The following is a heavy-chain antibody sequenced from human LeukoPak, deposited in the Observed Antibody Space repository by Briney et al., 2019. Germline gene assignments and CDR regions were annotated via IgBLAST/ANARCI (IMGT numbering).Heavy chain of an antibody. Sequence: SVKVSCKASGGTFSSYAISWVRQAPGQGLEWMGGIIPIFGTANYAQKFQGRVTITTDESTSTAYMELSSLRSEDTAVYYCARVSFPGEWFDPWGQGTLVTVSS. D-gene: IGHD3-16*02. CDR3: ARVSFPGEWFDP. CDR1: GGTFSSYA. CDR2: IIPIFGTA. V-gene: IGHV1-69*05. J-gene: IGHJ5*02.